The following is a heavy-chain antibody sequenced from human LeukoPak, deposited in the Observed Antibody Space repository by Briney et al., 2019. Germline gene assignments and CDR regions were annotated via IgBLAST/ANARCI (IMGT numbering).Heavy chain of an antibody. D-gene: IGHD6-13*01. Sequence: PSETLSLTCTVSGGSISSYYWSWIRQSPGKGLECIGYIHYTGSTNYNPSLKSRVTISVETSKNQFSLKLSSVTAADTAVYYCARAGSSSWYYWYFDLWGRGTLVTVSS. V-gene: IGHV4-59*12. J-gene: IGHJ2*01. CDR1: GGSISSYY. CDR2: IHYTGST. CDR3: ARAGSSSWYYWYFDL.